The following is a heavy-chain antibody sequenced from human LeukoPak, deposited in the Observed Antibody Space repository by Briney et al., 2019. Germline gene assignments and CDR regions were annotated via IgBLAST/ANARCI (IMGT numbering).Heavy chain of an antibody. CDR2: IKQNGREK. Sequence: GGSLRLSCAASGFTFSSYWMSWVRQAPGKGLEWVANIKQNGREKYYVDSVKGRFTISRDNAKKSLYLQMNSLRAEDTAVYYCARVRVNYPYYYGMDVWGQGTTVTVSS. V-gene: IGHV3-7*01. CDR3: ARVRVNYPYYYGMDV. CDR1: GFTFSSYW. J-gene: IGHJ6*02. D-gene: IGHD1-7*01.